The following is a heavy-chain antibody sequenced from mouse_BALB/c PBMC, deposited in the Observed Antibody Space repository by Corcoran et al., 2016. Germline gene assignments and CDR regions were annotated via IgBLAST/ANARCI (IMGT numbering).Heavy chain of an antibody. CDR3: ARLRGDSSGWYYFDY. CDR2: INPYNDGT. Sequence: EVQLQQSGPELVKPGASVKMSCKASGYTFTSYVMHWVKQKPGQGLEWIGYINPYNDGTKYNEKFKGKATLTSDKSSSTAYMELSSLTSEDSAVYYCARLRGDSSGWYYFDYWGQGTTLTVSS. CDR1: GYTFTSYV. D-gene: IGHD3-3*01. V-gene: IGHV1S136*01. J-gene: IGHJ2*01.